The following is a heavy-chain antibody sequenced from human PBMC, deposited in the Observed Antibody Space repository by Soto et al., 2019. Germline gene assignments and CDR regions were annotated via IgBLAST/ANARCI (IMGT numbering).Heavy chain of an antibody. CDR3: AKSYSSNWYDYFDY. V-gene: IGHV3-23*01. CDR1: GFTFSTYA. D-gene: IGHD6-13*01. J-gene: IGHJ4*02. Sequence: GGSLRLSCAASGFTFSTYAMSWVRQAPGKGLEWVSAISGSGGSTYYADSVKGRFTISRDNSKYTLYLQMNSLRAEGTALYYCAKSYSSNWYDYFDYWGQGTLVTVSS. CDR2: ISGSGGST.